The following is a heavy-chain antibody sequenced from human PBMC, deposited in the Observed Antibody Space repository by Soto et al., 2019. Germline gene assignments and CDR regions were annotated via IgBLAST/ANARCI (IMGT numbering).Heavy chain of an antibody. CDR2: ISYDGSNK. D-gene: IGHD3-3*01. Sequence: PGASLRLSCAASGFTFSSYAMHWVRQAPGKGLEWVAVISYDGSNKYYADSVKGRFTISRDNSKNTLYLQMNSLRAEDTAVYYCARDLTIFEGGWYYGMDVWGQGTTVTV. CDR3: ARDLTIFEGGWYYGMDV. J-gene: IGHJ6*02. V-gene: IGHV3-30-3*01. CDR1: GFTFSSYA.